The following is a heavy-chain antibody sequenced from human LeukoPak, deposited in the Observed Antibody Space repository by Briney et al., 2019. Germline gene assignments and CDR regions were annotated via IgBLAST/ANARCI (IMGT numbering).Heavy chain of an antibody. CDR3: ARQGPSLGYCSSTSCYTRFDP. CDR2: IFYSGST. CDR1: GGSISSSSYY. V-gene: IGHV4-39*01. D-gene: IGHD2-2*02. Sequence: SETLSLTCTVSGGSISSSSYYWDWIRQPPGKGLEWIGSIFYSGSTYYNPSLKSRVTMSVDTSKNQFSLKLSSVTAADTAVYYCARQGPSLGYCSSTSCYTRFDPWGQGTLVTVSS. J-gene: IGHJ5*02.